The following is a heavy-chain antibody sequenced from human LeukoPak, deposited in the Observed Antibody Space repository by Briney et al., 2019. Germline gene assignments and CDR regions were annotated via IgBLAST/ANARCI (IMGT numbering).Heavy chain of an antibody. D-gene: IGHD1-7*01. CDR2: IRSKGNNYAT. V-gene: IGHV3-73*01. CDR1: GFTFDDYA. CDR3: TRHETSIDY. Sequence: GGSLRLSCAASGFTFDDYAMHWVRQASGKGLEWVGHIRSKGNNYATAYAASVKGRFTISRDDSKNTAYLQMDSLKTEDTAVYYCTRHETSIDYWGQGTLVTVSS. J-gene: IGHJ4*02.